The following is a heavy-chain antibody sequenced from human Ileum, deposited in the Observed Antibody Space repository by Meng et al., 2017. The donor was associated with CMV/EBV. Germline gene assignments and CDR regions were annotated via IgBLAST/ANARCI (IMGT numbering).Heavy chain of an antibody. J-gene: IGHJ5*02. CDR3: ARDPGCDEPSCYGIGWDL. V-gene: IGHV1-2*02. CDR2: IKLDNGRI. Sequence: ASVKVSCKSSGCTFTGYYMHWLRQAPGQGLEWVGWIKLDNGRIDYAQKFQGRVTLTRDTSLNTAYMELNMLRHDDTAVYYCARDPGCDEPSCYGIGWDLWGQGTLVTVSS. CDR1: GCTFTGYY. D-gene: IGHD2-2*01.